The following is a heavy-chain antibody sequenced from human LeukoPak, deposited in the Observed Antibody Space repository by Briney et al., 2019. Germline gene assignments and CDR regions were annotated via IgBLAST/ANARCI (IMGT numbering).Heavy chain of an antibody. CDR3: ARVQRELMWYYFDY. J-gene: IGHJ4*02. CDR1: GFTVSSNY. D-gene: IGHD1-1*01. CDR2: VNSDGSST. Sequence: GGSLRLSCAASGFTVSSNYMSWVRQAPGKGLVWVSRVNSDGSSTSYADSVKGRFTISRDNAKNTLYLQMNSLRVEDTALYYCARVQRELMWYYFDYWGQGTLVTVSS. V-gene: IGHV3-74*01.